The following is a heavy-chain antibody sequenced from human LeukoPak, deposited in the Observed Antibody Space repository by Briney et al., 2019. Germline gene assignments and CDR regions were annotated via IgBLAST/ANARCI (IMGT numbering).Heavy chain of an antibody. J-gene: IGHJ4*02. V-gene: IGHV3-30*18. Sequence: GRSLRLSCAASGFTFSSFGMHWVRQAPGKGLEWVAVTSYDGSNKNYADSVKGRFTISRDNSKNTLYMQMNSLRAEDTAVYYCAKKSPGTYYAPPDYWGQGTLVTVSS. CDR1: GFTFSSFG. D-gene: IGHD3-10*01. CDR3: AKKSPGTYYAPPDY. CDR2: TSYDGSNK.